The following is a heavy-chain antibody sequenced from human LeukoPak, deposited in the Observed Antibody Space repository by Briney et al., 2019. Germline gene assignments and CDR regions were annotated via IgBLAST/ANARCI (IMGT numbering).Heavy chain of an antibody. CDR3: ARVDWQQLVPYYYYYYGMDV. CDR2: INPNSGGT. V-gene: IGHV1-2*02. Sequence: ASVKVSCKASGYTFTGYYMHWVRQAPGQGLEWMGWINPNSGGTNYAQKFQGRVTMTRDTSISTAYMELSRLRSDDTAVYYCARVDWQQLVPYYYYYYGMDVWGQGTTVTVPS. J-gene: IGHJ6*02. D-gene: IGHD6-13*01. CDR1: GYTFTGYY.